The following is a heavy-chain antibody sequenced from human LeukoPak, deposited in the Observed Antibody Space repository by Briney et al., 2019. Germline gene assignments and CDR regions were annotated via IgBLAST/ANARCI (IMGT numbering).Heavy chain of an antibody. CDR1: GFALSSDW. J-gene: IGHJ4*02. Sequence: PGGSLRLSCAGSGFALSSDWVHCVRQVPGKGLVWVARISRESDGSGTNYADSVKGRFSISRDRATNTVHLQMNSLRAEDTAVYYCAKDTVASSFDHWGQGTLVTVSS. D-gene: IGHD5-12*01. CDR3: AKDTVASSFDH. V-gene: IGHV3-74*01. CDR2: ISRESDGSGT.